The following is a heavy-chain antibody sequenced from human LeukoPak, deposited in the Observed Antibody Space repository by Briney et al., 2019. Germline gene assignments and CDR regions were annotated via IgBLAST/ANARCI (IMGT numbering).Heavy chain of an antibody. CDR1: GFSFNTYS. V-gene: IGHV3-21*01. J-gene: IGHJ4*02. D-gene: IGHD2-15*01. CDR3: ARQFCSGKSCYYKPFDY. CDR2: ISSSDSYI. Sequence: GSLRLSCAASGFSFNTYSMSWVRQAPGKGPEWVSSISSSDSYIYYADSVKGRFTVSRDNAENSLYLQMNSLRTEDTAVYYCARQFCSGKSCYYKPFDYWGQGTLVTVSS.